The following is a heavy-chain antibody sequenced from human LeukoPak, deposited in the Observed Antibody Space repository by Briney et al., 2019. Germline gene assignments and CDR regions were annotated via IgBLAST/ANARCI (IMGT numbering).Heavy chain of an antibody. V-gene: IGHV3-48*04. J-gene: IGHJ4*02. CDR3: VREKGGFGFVL. CDR2: VSAGSTGI. Sequence: GGSLGLSCAGSGFNFDIYSMDWVRQAPGKGLEWVAYVSAGSTGIFYAASVKGRFSISRDNAQKSLYLQMNSLRAEDTAIYYCVREKGGFGFVLWGRGTLVTVSS. CDR1: GFNFDIYS. D-gene: IGHD3-16*01.